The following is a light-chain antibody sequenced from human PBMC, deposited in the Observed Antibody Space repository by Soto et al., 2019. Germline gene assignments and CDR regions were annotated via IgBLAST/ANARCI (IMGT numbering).Light chain of an antibody. CDR2: GNS. Sequence: QSVLTQPPSVSGAPGQRVTISCTGSSSNIGAGYDVHWYQQLPGTAPKLLIYGNSNRPSGVPDRFSGSKSGTLASLAITGLQAEDEADYSCQSYDSSLSGNVVFGGGTKLTVL. CDR3: QSYDSSLSGNVV. V-gene: IGLV1-40*01. J-gene: IGLJ2*01. CDR1: SSNIGAGYD.